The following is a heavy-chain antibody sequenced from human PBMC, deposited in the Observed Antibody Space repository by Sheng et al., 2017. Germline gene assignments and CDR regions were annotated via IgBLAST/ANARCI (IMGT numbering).Heavy chain of an antibody. D-gene: IGHD6-19*01. CDR3: ARDVQFHFDF. J-gene: IGHJ4*02. CDR1: GYTFIDYG. V-gene: IGHV1-18*01. Sequence: QIQLVQSGPEVKGPGASVKVSCKASGYTFIDYGISWVRQAPGQGLEWVGWISTDSGNTNYAQRMQGRVTLTTDRSTSTAYMELRRLRSDDTAVYYCARDVQFHFDFWGQGTLVTVSS. CDR2: ISTDSGNT.